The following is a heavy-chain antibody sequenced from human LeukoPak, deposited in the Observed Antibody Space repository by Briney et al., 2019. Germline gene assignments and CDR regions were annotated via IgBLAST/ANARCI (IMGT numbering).Heavy chain of an antibody. CDR1: GFTFSNYA. V-gene: IGHV3-30*07. CDR3: ASFQGIDY. Sequence: GKSLRLSCAASGFTFSNYAMHWVRQAPGKGLEWVSLISSGGTYEYYADSVKGRFTISRDNSKNTLYLQMNSLRAEDTAVYYCASFQGIDYWGQGTLVTVSS. D-gene: IGHD3-10*01. J-gene: IGHJ4*02. CDR2: ISSGGTYE.